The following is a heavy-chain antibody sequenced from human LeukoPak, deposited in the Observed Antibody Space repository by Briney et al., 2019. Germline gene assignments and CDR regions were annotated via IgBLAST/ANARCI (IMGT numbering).Heavy chain of an antibody. V-gene: IGHV1-46*01. Sequence: ASVKVSCKASGYTFTSYYLHWVRQAPGQGPEWVSIINPSGGSTTYAQKFQGRVTMTRDTSTSTVYMELTSLRSEDTAVYYCARGDRWLQDSFDYWGQGTLVTVSS. CDR1: GYTFTSYY. J-gene: IGHJ4*02. CDR3: ARGDRWLQDSFDY. D-gene: IGHD5-24*01. CDR2: INPSGGST.